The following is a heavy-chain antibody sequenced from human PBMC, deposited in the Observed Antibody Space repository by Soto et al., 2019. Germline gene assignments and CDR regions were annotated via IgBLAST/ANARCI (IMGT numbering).Heavy chain of an antibody. J-gene: IGHJ4*02. CDR1: GYTFTSYG. D-gene: IGHD3-3*01. CDR3: ARVLMGYAFSSGYYLVY. CDR2: ISAYNGNT. V-gene: IGHV1-18*01. Sequence: ASVKVSCKASGYTFTSYGISWVRQAPGQGLEWMGWISAYNGNTNYAQKLQGRVTMTTDTSTSTAYMELSSLRSEDTAVYYCARVLMGYAFSSGYYLVYLGQGPLVTVPS.